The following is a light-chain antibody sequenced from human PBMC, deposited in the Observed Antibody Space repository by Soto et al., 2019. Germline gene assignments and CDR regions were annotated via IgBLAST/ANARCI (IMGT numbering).Light chain of an antibody. V-gene: IGKV4-1*01. CDR3: HQFYSTPFT. CDR1: QSVLYSSNNKNY. CDR2: WAS. J-gene: IGKJ3*01. Sequence: DIVMTQSPDSRAVSLGERATINCKSSQSVLYSSNNKNYLAWYQQKPGQPPKLLIYWASTRESGVPDRFSGSGSGTDFTLTISSLQAEDVAVYYCHQFYSTPFTFGPGTRVDI.